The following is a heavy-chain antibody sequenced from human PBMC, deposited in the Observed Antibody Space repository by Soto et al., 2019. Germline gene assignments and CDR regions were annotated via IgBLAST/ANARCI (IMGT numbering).Heavy chain of an antibody. V-gene: IGHV2-5*02. CDR1: GFSLNTAGEG. J-gene: IGHJ4*02. Sequence: SGPKLVNTTQTLTLTCTFSGFSLNTAGEGVGWIRLPPGKALEWLALIYWDDDKRYSPALKSRLTITKDTSKNPVDLIMTNMDPVYTAEYYLVDRGESIRSGNYYCDTWGQGARVTVSS. CDR2: IYWDDDK. D-gene: IGHD1-26*01. CDR3: VDRGESIRSGNYYCDT.